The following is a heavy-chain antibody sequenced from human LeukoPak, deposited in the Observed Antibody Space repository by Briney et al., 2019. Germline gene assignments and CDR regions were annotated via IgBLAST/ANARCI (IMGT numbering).Heavy chain of an antibody. D-gene: IGHD6-13*01. CDR3: ARCGQQLVHDY. Sequence: SVKVSCKASGGTFSSYAISWVRQAPGQGLEWMGRIIPILGIADYAQKFQGRVTITADKSTSTAYMELSSLRSEDTAVYYCARCGQQLVHDYWGQGTLVTVSS. CDR1: GGTFSSYA. J-gene: IGHJ4*02. CDR2: IIPILGIA. V-gene: IGHV1-69*04.